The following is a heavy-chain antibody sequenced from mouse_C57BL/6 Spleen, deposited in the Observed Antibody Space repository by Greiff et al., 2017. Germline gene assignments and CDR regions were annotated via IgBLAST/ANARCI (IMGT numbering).Heavy chain of an antibody. CDR2: IRLKSDNYAT. J-gene: IGHJ2*01. CDR3: TRPETGSYYFDY. D-gene: IGHD4-1*01. V-gene: IGHV6-3*01. CDR1: GFTFSNYW. Sequence: EVMLVESGGGLVQPGGSMKLSCVASGFTFSNYWMNWVRQSPEKGLEWVAQIRLKSDNYATHYAESVKGRFTISRDDSKSSVYLQMNNLRAEDTGIYYCTRPETGSYYFDYWGQGTTLTVSS.